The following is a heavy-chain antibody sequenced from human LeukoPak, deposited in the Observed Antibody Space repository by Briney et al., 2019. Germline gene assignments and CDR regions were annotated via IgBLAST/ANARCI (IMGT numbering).Heavy chain of an antibody. J-gene: IGHJ5*02. Sequence: SETLSLTCAVYGGSFSGYYWSWIRQPPGKGLEWIGYIYYSGSTNYNPSLKSRVTISVDTSKNQFSLKLSSVTAADTAVYYCARGEDFWSGHSHNWFDPWGQGTLVTVSS. V-gene: IGHV4-59*01. D-gene: IGHD3-3*01. CDR1: GGSFSGYY. CDR2: IYYSGST. CDR3: ARGEDFWSGHSHNWFDP.